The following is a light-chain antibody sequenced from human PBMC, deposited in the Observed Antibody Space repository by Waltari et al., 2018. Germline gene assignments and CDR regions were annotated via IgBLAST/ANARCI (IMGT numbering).Light chain of an antibody. CDR1: QNIGTS. Sequence: EIEMTQSPASLSVSPGETAILTCRASQNIGTSLGWFPLRPGRAPSHRFSGASTRATGIPARFRASGSGTEFSLTISSLQSDDFAVYYCRQYNNWPYTFGQGTRLEIK. CDR2: GAS. J-gene: IGKJ2*01. V-gene: IGKV3-15*01. CDR3: RQYNNWPYT.